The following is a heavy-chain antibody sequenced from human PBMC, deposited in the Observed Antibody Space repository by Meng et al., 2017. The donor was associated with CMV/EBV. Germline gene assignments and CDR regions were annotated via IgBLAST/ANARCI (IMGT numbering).Heavy chain of an antibody. V-gene: IGHV3-53*01. CDR2: IYSGGST. D-gene: IGHD6-13*01. CDR3: ASLLGIYYGMDV. J-gene: IGHJ6*02. Sequence: GGSLRLSCAASGFTVSSNYMSWVRQAPGKGLEWVSVIYSGGSTYYPDSVKGRFTISRDNSKNTLYLQMNSLRAEDTAVYYCASLLGIYYGMDVWGQGTTVTVSS. CDR1: GFTVSSNY.